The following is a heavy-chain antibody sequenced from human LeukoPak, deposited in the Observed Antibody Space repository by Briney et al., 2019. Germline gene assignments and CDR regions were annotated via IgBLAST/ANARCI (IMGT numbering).Heavy chain of an antibody. D-gene: IGHD6-19*01. CDR1: GFTFSSYG. V-gene: IGHV3-30*03. CDR3: ARGAGDFDY. CDR2: ISFDGTIK. J-gene: IGHJ4*02. Sequence: GGSLRLSCAASGFTFSSYGIHWVRQAPGKGLEWVAVISFDGTIKYYADSVKGRFTSSRDNSKNTLYLQMNSLRVEDTAVYYCARGAGDFDYWGQGTLVTVSS.